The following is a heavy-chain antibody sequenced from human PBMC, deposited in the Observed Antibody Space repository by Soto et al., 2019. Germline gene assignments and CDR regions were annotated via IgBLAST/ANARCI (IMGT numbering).Heavy chain of an antibody. D-gene: IGHD2-2*01. Sequence: ASVKVSCKASGYTFTSYDINWVRQAPGQGLEWMGWINPNSGGTNYAQKFQGWVTMTRDTSISTAYMELSRLRSDDTAVYYCARDSRGGIVVVPAAMMADGMDVWGQGTTVTVSS. J-gene: IGHJ6*02. CDR2: INPNSGGT. V-gene: IGHV1-2*04. CDR1: GYTFTSYD. CDR3: ARDSRGGIVVVPAAMMADGMDV.